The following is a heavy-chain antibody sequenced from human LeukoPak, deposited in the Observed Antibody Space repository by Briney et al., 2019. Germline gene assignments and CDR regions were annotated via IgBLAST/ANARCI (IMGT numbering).Heavy chain of an antibody. CDR1: GGSFSGYY. CDR2: INHSGST. Sequence: SETLSLTCAVYGGSFSGYYWSWIRQPPGKGLEWIGEINHSGSTNYNPSLKGRVTISVDTSKNQFSLKLSSVTAADTAVYYCARGRLVLYYGMDVWGQGTTVTVSS. D-gene: IGHD2-15*01. J-gene: IGHJ6*02. CDR3: ARGRLVLYYGMDV. V-gene: IGHV4-34*01.